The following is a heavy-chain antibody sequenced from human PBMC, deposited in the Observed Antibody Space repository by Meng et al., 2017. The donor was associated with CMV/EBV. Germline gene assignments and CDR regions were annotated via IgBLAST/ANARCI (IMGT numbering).Heavy chain of an antibody. CDR2: IGAYNGNT. CDR3: ARDSAEKGVSDAFDI. CDR1: GYTFTSYG. J-gene: IGHJ3*02. V-gene: IGHV1-18*01. Sequence: ASVKVSCKASGYTFTSYGISWVRQAPGQGLEWMGWIGAYNGNTNYAQKLQGRVTMTTDTSTSTAYMELRSLRSDDTAVYYCARDSAEKGVSDAFDIWGQGTMVTVSS.